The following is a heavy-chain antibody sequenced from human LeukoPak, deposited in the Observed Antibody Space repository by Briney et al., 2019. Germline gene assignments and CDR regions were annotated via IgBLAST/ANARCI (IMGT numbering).Heavy chain of an antibody. Sequence: SETLSLTCAVSGYSIIRDSFWGWIRQPPEKGLEWVGSFYPGGDTYYNPSLKSRVTISVDTSKNQFSLKLSSVTAADTAVYYCARDLQGSSAYGPIYLKRWGRGTLVTVSS. CDR1: GYSIIRDSF. CDR2: FYPGGDT. CDR3: ARDLQGSSAYGPIYLKR. J-gene: IGHJ1*01. V-gene: IGHV4-38-2*02. D-gene: IGHD2-2*01.